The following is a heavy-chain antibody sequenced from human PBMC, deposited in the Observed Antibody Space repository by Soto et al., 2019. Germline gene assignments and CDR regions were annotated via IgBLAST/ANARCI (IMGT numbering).Heavy chain of an antibody. Sequence: SETLSLTCTVSDVSIGRSNYFWGWIRQPPGKGLEWIGNIFYSGNTPYNPSLKSRVTISLDTSNHHFYLRLSYGTAADTAVYCCARHLYSGDSSWSFGYWGPGALVPVSS. V-gene: IGHV4-39*01. D-gene: IGHD6-19*01. J-gene: IGHJ4*01. CDR3: ARHLYSGDSSWSFGY. CDR1: DVSIGRSNYF. CDR2: IFYSGNT.